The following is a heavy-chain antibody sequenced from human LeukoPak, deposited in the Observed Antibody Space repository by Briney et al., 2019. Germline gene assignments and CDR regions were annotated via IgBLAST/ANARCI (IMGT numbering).Heavy chain of an antibody. CDR2: ISNDGSNR. CDR1: GFAFSAYG. CDR3: AKDGSGWSYFDY. J-gene: IGHJ4*02. Sequence: PRGSLRLSCAASGFAFSAYGMHSVRQAPGTGLGWVAIISNDGSNRHYADSVKGRFTISGDKSKNTLYLQMNSLRTKDTAVDYCAKDGSGWSYFDYWGQGALVTVSS. D-gene: IGHD6-19*01. V-gene: IGHV3-30*18.